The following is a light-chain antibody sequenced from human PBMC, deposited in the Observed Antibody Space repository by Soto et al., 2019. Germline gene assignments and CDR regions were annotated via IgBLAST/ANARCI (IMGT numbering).Light chain of an antibody. CDR1: QSVTSNY. CDR3: QQYGRPDP. Sequence: EIVLTQSPGTLSLSPGERATLSCRASQSVTSNYLAWYQHKPGQAPRLIIYGASSRDTGIPDRLSGSGSGRGLTLTISRLEPEEFAVYYCQQYGRPDPFGQGTKLEIK. V-gene: IGKV3-20*01. J-gene: IGKJ2*01. CDR2: GAS.